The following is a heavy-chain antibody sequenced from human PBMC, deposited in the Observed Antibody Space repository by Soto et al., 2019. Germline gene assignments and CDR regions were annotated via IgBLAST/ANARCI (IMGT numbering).Heavy chain of an antibody. J-gene: IGHJ5*02. CDR1: GGTFSNYA. V-gene: IGHV1-69*15. CDR2: IIPIFGSV. Sequence: QVHLVQSGAAVKKPGSSVKVSCKASGGTFSNYAITWVRQAPGQGLEWLGRIIPIFGSVTFAQKFQGRITLTADESTTTVDMELSSLRSDDTAVYYCAKDGGKDGYFGNWFDPWGQGTQVTVSS. CDR3: AKDGGKDGYFGNWFDP. D-gene: IGHD5-12*01.